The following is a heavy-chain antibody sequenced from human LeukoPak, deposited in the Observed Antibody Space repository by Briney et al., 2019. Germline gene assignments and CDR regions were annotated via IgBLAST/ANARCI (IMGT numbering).Heavy chain of an antibody. CDR3: ARGVEPLAANTLAY. CDR2: LYSDGNT. CDR1: GFTVITNV. Sequence: GGSLRLSCAASGFTVITNVMTGVSQAPGKGLEWVTVLYSDGNTKYADSVQGRFTISRDNSKNTLYLEMNSLSPDDTAVYYCARGVEPLAANTLAYWGQGTLVTVSS. D-gene: IGHD1-14*01. J-gene: IGHJ4*02. V-gene: IGHV3-53*01.